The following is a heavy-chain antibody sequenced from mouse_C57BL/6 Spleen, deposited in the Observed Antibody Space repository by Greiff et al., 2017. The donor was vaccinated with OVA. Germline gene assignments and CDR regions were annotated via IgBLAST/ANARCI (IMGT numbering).Heavy chain of an antibody. CDR2: IRNKANGYTT. D-gene: IGHD2-14*01. V-gene: IGHV7-3*01. Sequence: EVHLVESGGGLVQPGGSLSLSCAASGFTFTDYYMSWVRQPPGKALEWLGFIRNKANGYTTEYSASVKGRFTISRDNSQSILYLQMNALRAEDSATYYCARWIGGLFDYWGQGTTLTVSS. CDR1: GFTFTDYY. CDR3: ARWIGGLFDY. J-gene: IGHJ2*01.